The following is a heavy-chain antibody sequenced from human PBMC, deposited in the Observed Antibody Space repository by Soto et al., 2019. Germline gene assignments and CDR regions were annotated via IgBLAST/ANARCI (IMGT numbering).Heavy chain of an antibody. Sequence: QLQLQESGPGLVKPSETLSLTCTVSGGSISSSSYYWGWIRQPPGKGLEWIGSIYYSGSTYYNPSLKSRVTISVDTSKNQCSLKLSSVTAADTAVYYCARPVTAWGWFAPWGQGTLVTVSS. V-gene: IGHV4-39*01. CDR2: IYYSGST. J-gene: IGHJ5*02. CDR1: GGSISSSSYY. D-gene: IGHD4-4*01. CDR3: ARPVTAWGWFAP.